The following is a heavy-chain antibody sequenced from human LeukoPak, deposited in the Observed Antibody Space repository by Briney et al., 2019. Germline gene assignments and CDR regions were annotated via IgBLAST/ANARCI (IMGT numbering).Heavy chain of an antibody. CDR3: AHVAGWAAAGTYYFDY. CDR2: ISGSGGST. CDR1: GFTFSSYA. V-gene: IGHV3-23*01. J-gene: IGHJ4*02. D-gene: IGHD6-13*01. Sequence: GGSLRLSCAASGFTFSSYAMSWVRQGPGMGLERVSAISGSGGSTYYADSVKGRFTISRDNSKNTLYLQMNSLRAEDTAVYYCAHVAGWAAAGTYYFDYWGQGTLVTVSS.